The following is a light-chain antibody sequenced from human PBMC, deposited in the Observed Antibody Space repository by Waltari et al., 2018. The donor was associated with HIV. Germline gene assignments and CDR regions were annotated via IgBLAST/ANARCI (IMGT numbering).Light chain of an antibody. Sequence: QSALTQPASVSGSPGQSITISCTGTSSDVGSYNLVSWYQQHPGKAPTLMIYEVSKRPSGVSNRVSGSKSGNTASLTISGLQAEDEADYYCCSYAGSSTWVFGGGTKLTVL. V-gene: IGLV2-23*02. CDR1: SSDVGSYNL. J-gene: IGLJ3*02. CDR2: EVS. CDR3: CSYAGSSTWV.